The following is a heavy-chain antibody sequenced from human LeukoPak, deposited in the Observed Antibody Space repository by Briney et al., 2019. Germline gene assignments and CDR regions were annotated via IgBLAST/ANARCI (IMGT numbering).Heavy chain of an antibody. V-gene: IGHV4-4*02. D-gene: IGHD1-1*01. CDR2: IYHSGSP. CDR1: DDSISSNNW. J-gene: IGHJ4*02. Sequence: PSETLSLTCAVSDDSISSNNWWGWVRQPPGKGLEWIGEIYHSGSPNYNPSLKSRVTISVDKSRNHFSLNLSSVTAADTAVYYCARVNIDNWHSCDYWGQGTLVTVSS. CDR3: ARVNIDNWHSCDY.